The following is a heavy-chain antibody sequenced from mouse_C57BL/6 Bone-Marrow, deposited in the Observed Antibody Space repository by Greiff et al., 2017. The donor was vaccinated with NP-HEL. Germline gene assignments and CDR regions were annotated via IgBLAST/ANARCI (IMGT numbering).Heavy chain of an antibody. J-gene: IGHJ2*01. V-gene: IGHV1-59*01. CDR1: GYTFTSYW. D-gene: IGHD1-1*01. CDR3: ARPTTVAFDY. CDR2: IDPSDSYT. Sequence: VQLQQPGAELVRPGTSVKLSCKASGYTFTSYWMHWVKQRPGQGLEWIGVIDPSDSYTNYNQKFKGKATLTVDSSSSTAYMQLSSLTSEDSAVYYCARPTTVAFDYWGQGTTLTVSS.